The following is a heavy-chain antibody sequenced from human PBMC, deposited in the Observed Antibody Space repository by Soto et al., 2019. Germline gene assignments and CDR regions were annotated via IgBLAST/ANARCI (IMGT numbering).Heavy chain of an antibody. V-gene: IGHV3-30-3*01. Sequence: LRLSCAASGFTFSSYAMHWVRQAPGKGLEWVAVISYDGSNKYYADSVKGRFTISRDNSKNTLYLQMNSLRAEDTAVYYCARDPGWSGNNDYYYYGMDVWGQGTTVTVSS. J-gene: IGHJ6*02. D-gene: IGHD3-3*01. CDR1: GFTFSSYA. CDR2: ISYDGSNK. CDR3: ARDPGWSGNNDYYYYGMDV.